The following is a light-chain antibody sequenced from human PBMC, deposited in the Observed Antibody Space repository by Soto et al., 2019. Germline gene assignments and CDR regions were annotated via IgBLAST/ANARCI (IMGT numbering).Light chain of an antibody. CDR1: SSNIGAGYD. V-gene: IGLV1-40*01. J-gene: IGLJ1*01. CDR2: GTT. CDR3: KSYDGALSGYYV. Sequence: QSLLTQPRSVYRAPGHRVTISCTASSSNIGAGYDVHWYQQLPGTAPKLIIYGTTNRPSGVPDRFSGSKSGTSASLGSTGLQAEDEADYYCKSYDGALSGYYVCGIGTKVTVL.